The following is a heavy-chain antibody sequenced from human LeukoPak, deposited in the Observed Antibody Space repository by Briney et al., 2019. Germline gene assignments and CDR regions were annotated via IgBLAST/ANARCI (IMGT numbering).Heavy chain of an antibody. Sequence: GGSLRLSCAASGFTFSSSAMSWVRQAPGKGLEWVSAISNNGGYTYYADSVKGRFTISRDNSKNTLYLQMNSLRAEDTAVYYCAKGGVAGTGYFDYWGQGTLVTVSP. D-gene: IGHD6-19*01. J-gene: IGHJ4*02. CDR2: ISNNGGYT. CDR3: AKGGVAGTGYFDY. V-gene: IGHV3-23*01. CDR1: GFTFSSSA.